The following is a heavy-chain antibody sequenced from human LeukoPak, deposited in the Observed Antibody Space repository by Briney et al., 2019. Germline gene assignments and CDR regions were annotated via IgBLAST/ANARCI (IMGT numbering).Heavy chain of an antibody. CDR2: IYYSGST. CDR1: GGSISSYY. D-gene: IGHD4-17*01. CDR3: ARQGDGDYASTIDY. J-gene: IGHJ4*02. V-gene: IGHV4-59*01. Sequence: PSETLSLTCTVSGGSISSYYWSWIRQPPGKGLEWIGYIYYSGSTNYNPSLKSRVTISVDTSKNQFSLKLSSVTAADTAVYYCARQGDGDYASTIDYWGQGTLVTVSS.